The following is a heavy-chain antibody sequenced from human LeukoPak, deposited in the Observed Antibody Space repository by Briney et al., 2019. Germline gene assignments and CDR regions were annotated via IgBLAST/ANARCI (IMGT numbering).Heavy chain of an antibody. Sequence: SETLSLTCAVSGGSISSGGYSWSWIRQTPGKGLEWIGYIYYSGSTYYNPSLKSRVTISVDTSKNQFSLKLSSVTAADTAVYYCARGGLNMVRGVIPKEAWGWFDPWGQGTLVTVSS. CDR2: IYYSGST. CDR3: ARGGLNMVRGVIPKEAWGWFDP. CDR1: GGSISSGGYS. V-gene: IGHV4-30-4*07. J-gene: IGHJ5*02. D-gene: IGHD3-10*01.